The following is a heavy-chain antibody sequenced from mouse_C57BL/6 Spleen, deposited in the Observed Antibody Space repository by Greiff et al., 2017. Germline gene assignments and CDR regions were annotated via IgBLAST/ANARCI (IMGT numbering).Heavy chain of an antibody. V-gene: IGHV3-6*01. J-gene: IGHJ3*01. CDR2: ISYDGSN. CDR3: ARGDSYYYGSSPWFAY. Sequence: ESGPGLVKPSQSLSLTCSVTGYSITSGYYWNWIRQFPGNKLEWMGYISYDGSNNYNPSLKNRISITRDTSKNQFFLKLNSVTTEDTATYYCARGDSYYYGSSPWFAYWGQGTLVTVSA. D-gene: IGHD1-1*01. CDR1: GYSITSGYY.